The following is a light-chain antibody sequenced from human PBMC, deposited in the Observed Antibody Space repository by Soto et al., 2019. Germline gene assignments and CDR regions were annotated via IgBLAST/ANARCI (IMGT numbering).Light chain of an antibody. CDR2: KTS. CDR1: QSIDSW. J-gene: IGKJ4*01. Sequence: DIQMTQSPSTLSASVGDRVTITCRASQSIDSWLAWYQQKPGKAPKLLIYKTSNLESGVPSRFSGSGSGTEFSLTISSLQPDDFATYYCQPYKSFSLTFGGGTRVEVK. CDR3: QPYKSFSLT. V-gene: IGKV1-5*03.